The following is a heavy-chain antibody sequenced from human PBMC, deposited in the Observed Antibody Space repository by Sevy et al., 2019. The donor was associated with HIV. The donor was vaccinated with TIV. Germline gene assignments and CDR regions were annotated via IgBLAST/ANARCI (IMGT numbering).Heavy chain of an antibody. CDR2: YYYTGNT. CDR3: ARGEGWYDY. V-gene: IGHV4-59*01. J-gene: IGHJ4*02. Sequence: SETLSLTCTVSGGSMTTNYWSWIRLPPEKGLEWIGYYYYTGNTNDNPSLQGRVTMSIDTSKNQFSLNLRSVTAADTAIYYCARGEGWYDYWGQGTLVTVSS. CDR1: GGSMTTNY. D-gene: IGHD6-19*01.